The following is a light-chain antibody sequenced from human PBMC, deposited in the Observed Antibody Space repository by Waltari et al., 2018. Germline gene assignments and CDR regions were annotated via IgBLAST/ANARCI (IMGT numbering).Light chain of an antibody. CDR2: AVR. CDR1: SRDLGSYDL. CDR3: CSSAGDGTLL. Sequence: QSALTQPASVSASPGQSITISCPGTSRDLGSYDLVSWYQQHPGKAPNLIVYAVRERPSGVSSRFSGSKSGNTASLTISGLQAEDEADYYCSSAGDGTLLFGGGTKLTVL. V-gene: IGLV2-23*02. J-gene: IGLJ3*02.